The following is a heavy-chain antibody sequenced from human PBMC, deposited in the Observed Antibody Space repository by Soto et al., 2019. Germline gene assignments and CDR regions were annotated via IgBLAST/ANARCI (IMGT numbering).Heavy chain of an antibody. J-gene: IGHJ6*02. V-gene: IGHV1-69*13. D-gene: IGHD6-13*01. Sequence: SVKVSCKAPADTFTSYYIHWVRQAPGQGLEWMGGIIPIFGTANYAQKFQGRVTITADESTSTAYMELSSLRSEDTAVYYCARDREQLASYYYYGMDVWGQGTTVTVSS. CDR3: ARDREQLASYYYYGMDV. CDR1: ADTFTSYY. CDR2: IIPIFGTA.